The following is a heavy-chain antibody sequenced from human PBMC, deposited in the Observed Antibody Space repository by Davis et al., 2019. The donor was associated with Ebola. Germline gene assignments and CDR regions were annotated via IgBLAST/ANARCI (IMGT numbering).Heavy chain of an antibody. D-gene: IGHD2-8*02. CDR1: GFTYSNYG. V-gene: IGHV3-23*01. CDR3: AKATTGNAPSFDH. CDR2: FGGLDGGT. J-gene: IGHJ4*02. Sequence: GESLKISCIASGFTYSNYGISWVRQAPGKGLEWVSTFGGLDGGTNYGDSVRGRFTISRDNSRNTVYLQMNSLSADDTAAYYCAKATTGNAPSFDHWGQGVLVTVSS.